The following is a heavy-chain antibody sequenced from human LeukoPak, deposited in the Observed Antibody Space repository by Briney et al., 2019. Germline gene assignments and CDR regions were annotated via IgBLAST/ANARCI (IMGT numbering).Heavy chain of an antibody. CDR2: VKQDGREK. V-gene: IGHV3-7*01. D-gene: IGHD6-19*01. CDR1: GFTFSSYW. CDR3: ARSVPPQVAVAGNYYGMDV. J-gene: IGHJ6*02. Sequence: GGSLRLSCAASGFTFSSYWMRWVGPAAGKGREWVANVKQDGREKYYVDSVKGRFTISRDNAKNSLYLQMNSLRAEDTAVYYCARSVPPQVAVAGNYYGMDVWGQGTTVTVSS.